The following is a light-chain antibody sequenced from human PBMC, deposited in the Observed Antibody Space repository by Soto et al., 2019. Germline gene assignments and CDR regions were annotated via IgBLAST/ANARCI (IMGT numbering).Light chain of an antibody. CDR2: DAS. CDR1: QRISSW. V-gene: IGKV1-5*01. Sequence: DIQMTQSPSTLSASVGDRVTMTCRASQRISSWLAWYQQKPGKAPKVLIYDASSLESGVPSRFSGSGSGTEFTLTISSLQPDDFATYYCQQYNSYPFTFGPGTKVDIK. J-gene: IGKJ3*01. CDR3: QQYNSYPFT.